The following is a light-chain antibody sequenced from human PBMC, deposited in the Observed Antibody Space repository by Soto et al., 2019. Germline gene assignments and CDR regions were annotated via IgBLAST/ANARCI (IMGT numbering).Light chain of an antibody. Sequence: EIVLTQSPGTLSLSPGERATLSCRASQSVSSSYLAWYQQKPGQAPRLLIYGVSSRAAGIPDRFSGSGSGTDFTLTISRLEPEDWALYHCHQYGSSSWTFGQGTKVEIK. V-gene: IGKV3-20*01. CDR2: GVS. J-gene: IGKJ1*01. CDR1: QSVSSSY. CDR3: HQYGSSSWT.